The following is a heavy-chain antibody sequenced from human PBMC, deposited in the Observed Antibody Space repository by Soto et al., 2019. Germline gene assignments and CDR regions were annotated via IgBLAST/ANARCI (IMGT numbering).Heavy chain of an antibody. V-gene: IGHV3-23*01. J-gene: IGHJ4*02. CDR1: GFTFSSYA. Sequence: PGGSLRLSCAASGFTFSSYAMSWVRQAPGKGLEWVSAISGSGGSTYYADSVKGRFTISRDNSKNTLYLQMNSLRAEDTAVYYCAKDTGGFKFHYGGKHAGPGDYWGQGTLVTVSS. D-gene: IGHD4-17*01. CDR3: AKDTGGFKFHYGGKHAGPGDY. CDR2: ISGSGGST.